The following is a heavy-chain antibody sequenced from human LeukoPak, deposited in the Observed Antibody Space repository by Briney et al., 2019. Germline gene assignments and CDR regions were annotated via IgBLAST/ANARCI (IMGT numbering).Heavy chain of an antibody. V-gene: IGHV3-74*01. CDR3: ASGSFYGGVAFDF. CDR1: GFTFRHYL. D-gene: IGHD4-23*01. Sequence: PGWGLTLSCLACGFTFRHYLMHGVRPAPGKGGAGVARINSDESSTTYSASLKGRFTISRDNANNTLYLQMNRLRADDTAVYYCASGSFYGGVAFDFWGQGTLVTVSS. CDR2: INSDESST. J-gene: IGHJ4*02.